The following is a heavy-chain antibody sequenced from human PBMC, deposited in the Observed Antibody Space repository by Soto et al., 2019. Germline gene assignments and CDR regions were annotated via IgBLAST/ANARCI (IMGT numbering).Heavy chain of an antibody. J-gene: IGHJ4*02. CDR2: ISSSSSYI. CDR3: ARAYSGSYYSTH. Sequence: GGSLRLSCAASGFTFSSYSMNWVRQAPGKGLEWVSSISSSSSYIYYTDSVKGRFTLSRDNAKNSLYLQMNSLRAEDTAVYYCARAYSGSYYSTHWGQGTLVTVSS. D-gene: IGHD1-26*01. V-gene: IGHV3-21*01. CDR1: GFTFSSYS.